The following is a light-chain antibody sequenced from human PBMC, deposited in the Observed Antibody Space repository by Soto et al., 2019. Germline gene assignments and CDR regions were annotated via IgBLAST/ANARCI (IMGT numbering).Light chain of an antibody. CDR3: QQYNYWPLT. J-gene: IGKJ1*01. CDR2: GAF. Sequence: ILRSQSPVPCLVSPGDRATRSWRACQSVSSNLAWYQQKPGQAPSLLIYGAFTRATGIPARFSGTGSGTEFTLTISSLQSEDFALYYCQQYNYWPLTVGQGCKV. CDR1: QSVSSN. V-gene: IGKV3-15*01.